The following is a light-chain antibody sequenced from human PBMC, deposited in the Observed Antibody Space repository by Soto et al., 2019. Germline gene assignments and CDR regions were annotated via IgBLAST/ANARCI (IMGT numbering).Light chain of an antibody. J-gene: IGKJ2*01. CDR3: QQYNDSFPYT. CDR2: EAS. V-gene: IGKV1-5*03. Sequence: DIQMTQSPSTLSASVGDRVTITCRASQSISRWLAWYQQKPGTAPKLLIYEASTLESGVPSRFSGSRSGTEFTLTVSSPQPDDFANYYCQQYNDSFPYTFGQGTKVDIK. CDR1: QSISRW.